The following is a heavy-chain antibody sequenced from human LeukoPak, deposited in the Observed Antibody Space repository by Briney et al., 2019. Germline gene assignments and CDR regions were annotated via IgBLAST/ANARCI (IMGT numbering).Heavy chain of an antibody. CDR3: ARKATTGPTKAAFDV. V-gene: IGHV4-28*05. J-gene: IGHJ3*01. CDR2: IYYSGGI. CDR1: GYSISTSNY. Sequence: SDTLSLTCAVSGYSISTSNYWAWIRQPPGRGLEWIGHIYYSGGIYYNPSLKSRVTMSVDTSRNQFSLKLSSVTAVDTAVYYCARKATTGPTKAAFDVWGQGTMVTVST. D-gene: IGHD4-17*01.